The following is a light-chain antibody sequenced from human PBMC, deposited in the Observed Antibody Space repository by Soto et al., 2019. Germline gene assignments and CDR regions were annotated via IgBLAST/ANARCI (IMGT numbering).Light chain of an antibody. CDR1: QVISTS. V-gene: IGKV1-9*01. CDR3: QQLFDSPIT. CDR2: AAS. Sequence: DIQLRQSPSSLSASVGYRVTITCRASQVISTSLAWYQVKPGKAPKLLIYAASTLESGVPSRFSATVSGTEFSLTITSLQPEDFATYYCQQLFDSPITFGQGTQLEI. J-gene: IGKJ5*01.